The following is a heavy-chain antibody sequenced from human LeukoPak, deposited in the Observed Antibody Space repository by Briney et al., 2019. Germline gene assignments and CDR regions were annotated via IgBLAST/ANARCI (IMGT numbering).Heavy chain of an antibody. CDR2: IYYSGHT. V-gene: IGHV4-59*11. CDR1: GVSISSHY. D-gene: IGHD6-13*01. J-gene: IGHJ4*02. Sequence: PSETLSLTCSVSGVSISSHYWSWIRQPPGKGLEWIGYIYYSGHTNYNPSLKSRVTISIDTSRNQFSLKLSSVIAADTAVYYCATTTSSSGWFGLFHYWGQGTLVTVSS. CDR3: ATTTSSSGWFGLFHY.